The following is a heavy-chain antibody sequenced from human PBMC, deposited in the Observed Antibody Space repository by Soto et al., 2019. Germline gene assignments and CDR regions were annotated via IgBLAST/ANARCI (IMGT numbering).Heavy chain of an antibody. CDR1: GFTFSSYA. D-gene: IGHD2-2*01. J-gene: IGHJ4*02. CDR3: VKSLRPGRGITSNDY. Sequence: GGSLRLSCSASGFTFSSYAMHWVRQAPGKGLEYVSAISSNGGSTYYADSVKGRFTISRDNSKNTLYLQMSSLRAEDTAVYYGVKSLRPGRGITSNDYWGQGTLVTVSS. CDR2: ISSNGGST. V-gene: IGHV3-64D*08.